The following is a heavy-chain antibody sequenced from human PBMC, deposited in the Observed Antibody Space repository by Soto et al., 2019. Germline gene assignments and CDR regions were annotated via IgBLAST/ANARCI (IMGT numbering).Heavy chain of an antibody. V-gene: IGHV1-8*01. D-gene: IGHD1-1*01. CDR2: MNPNSGNT. Sequence: QVQLVQSGAEVKKPGASVKDSCKASGYTLTSYDINWVRQATGQGLEWMGWMNPNSGNTGYAQKFRGRVTMTRNTSISTAYMELSSLRSEDTAVYYCARERTGTTSMDVWGQGTTVTVSS. CDR3: ARERTGTTSMDV. J-gene: IGHJ6*02. CDR1: GYTLTSYD.